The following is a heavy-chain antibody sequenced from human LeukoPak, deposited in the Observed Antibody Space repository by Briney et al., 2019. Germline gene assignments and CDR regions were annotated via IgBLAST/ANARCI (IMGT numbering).Heavy chain of an antibody. D-gene: IGHD2-2*01. Sequence: GASVKVSCKASGYTFTSYDINWVRQATGQGLEWMGWMNPNSGNTGYAQRFQGRVTMTRNTSISTAYMELSSLRSEDTAVYYCARVAVKSYALDYWGQGTLVTVSS. J-gene: IGHJ4*02. CDR3: ARVAVKSYALDY. CDR1: GYTFTSYD. CDR2: MNPNSGNT. V-gene: IGHV1-8*01.